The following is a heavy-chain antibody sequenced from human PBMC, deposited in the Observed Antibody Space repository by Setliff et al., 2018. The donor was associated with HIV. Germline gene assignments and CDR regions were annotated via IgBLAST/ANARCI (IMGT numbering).Heavy chain of an antibody. CDR3: ARGSYGSFDY. D-gene: IGHD3-10*01. CDR2: IWYDGSEK. CDR1: GFTFSDYG. J-gene: IGHJ4*02. V-gene: IGHV3-33*01. Sequence: PGGSLRLSCAASGFTFSDYGMHWVRQAPGKGLEWVAVIWYDGSEKHYADSVKGRFTISRDSSKNTLYLEMNSLRVEDTAIYYCARGSYGSFDYWGLGTLVTVSS.